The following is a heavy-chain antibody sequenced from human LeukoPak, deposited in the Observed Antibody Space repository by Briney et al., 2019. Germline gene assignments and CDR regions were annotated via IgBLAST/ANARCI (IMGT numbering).Heavy chain of an antibody. V-gene: IGHV3-23*01. CDR1: GFTFSNYG. J-gene: IGHJ3*02. CDR2: LSGSGGST. CDR3: ARGRGYYDNSGDYSPGSFDI. Sequence: RSGGSLRLSCGASGFTFSNYGMSWVRQAPGKGLEWVSALSGSGGSTFYADSVKGRFTISRDNAKNSLYLQMNSLRAEDTAVYYCARGRGYYDNSGDYSPGSFDIWGQGTMVTVSS. D-gene: IGHD3-22*01.